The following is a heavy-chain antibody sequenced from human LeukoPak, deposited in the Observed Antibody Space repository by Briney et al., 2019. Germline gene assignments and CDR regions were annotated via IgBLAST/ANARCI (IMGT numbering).Heavy chain of an antibody. V-gene: IGHV1-2*04. CDR3: ARVKLGIKGGPYYYGMDV. CDR2: INPNSGGT. D-gene: IGHD7-27*01. CDR1: RYTFTGYY. Sequence: ASVKVSCKASRYTFTGYYMHWVRQAPGQGLEWMGWINPNSGGTNYAQKFQGWVTMTRDTSISTAYMELSRLRSDDTAVYYCARVKLGIKGGPYYYGMDVWGQGTTVTVSS. J-gene: IGHJ6*02.